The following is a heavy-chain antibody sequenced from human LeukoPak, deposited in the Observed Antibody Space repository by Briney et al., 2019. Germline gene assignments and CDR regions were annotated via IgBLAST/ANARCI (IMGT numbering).Heavy chain of an antibody. D-gene: IGHD4-17*01. CDR3: AGGNNDYGYDY. Sequence: SETLSLTCFVSGGSISSHYWTWIRQPPGKGLEGIGDIFYTGGTTYSPSLKSRATISVDTSKNLFSLNLSSVTAADTAVYYCAGGNNDYGYDYWGQGTLVTVSS. V-gene: IGHV4-59*11. CDR1: GGSISSHY. J-gene: IGHJ4*02. CDR2: IFYTGGT.